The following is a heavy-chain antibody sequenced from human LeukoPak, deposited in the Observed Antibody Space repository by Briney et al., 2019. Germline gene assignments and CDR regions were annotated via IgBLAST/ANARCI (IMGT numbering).Heavy chain of an antibody. CDR2: IYYSGST. V-gene: IGHV4-39*07. CDR1: GGSISSSSYY. Sequence: SETLSLTCTVSGGSISSSSYYWGWIRQPPGKGLEWIGSIYYSGSTYYNPSLKSRVTISVDTSKNQFSLKLSSVTAADTAVYYCASHTMVRGVRSYYYYGMDVWGQGTTVTVSS. CDR3: ASHTMVRGVRSYYYYGMDV. D-gene: IGHD3-10*01. J-gene: IGHJ6*02.